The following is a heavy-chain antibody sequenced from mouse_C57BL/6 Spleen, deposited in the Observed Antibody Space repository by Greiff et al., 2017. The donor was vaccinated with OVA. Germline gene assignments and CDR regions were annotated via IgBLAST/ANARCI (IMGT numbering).Heavy chain of an antibody. D-gene: IGHD2-4*01. CDR1: GYTFTDYN. V-gene: IGHV1-18*01. Sequence: EVKLQESGPELVKPGASVKIPCKASGYTFTDYNMDWVKQSHGKSLEWIGDINPNNGGTIYNQKFKGKATLTVDKSSSTAYMELRSLTSEDTAVYYCARWKTMDYDGDYFDYWGQGTTLTVSS. J-gene: IGHJ2*01. CDR2: INPNNGGT. CDR3: ARWKTMDYDGDYFDY.